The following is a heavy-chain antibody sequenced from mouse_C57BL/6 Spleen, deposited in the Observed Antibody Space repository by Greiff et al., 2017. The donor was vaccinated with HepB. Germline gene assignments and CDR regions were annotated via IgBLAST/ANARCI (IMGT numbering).Heavy chain of an antibody. V-gene: IGHV5-4*01. J-gene: IGHJ4*01. CDR3: ARDTLYGSSLYAMDY. D-gene: IGHD1-1*01. Sequence: EVQLVESRGGLVKPGGSLKLSCAASGFTFSSYAMSWVRQTPEKRLEWVATISDGGSYTYYPDNVKGRFTISRDNAKNNLYLQMSHLKSEDTAMYYCARDTLYGSSLYAMDYWGQGTSVTVSS. CDR2: ISDGGSYT. CDR1: GFTFSSYA.